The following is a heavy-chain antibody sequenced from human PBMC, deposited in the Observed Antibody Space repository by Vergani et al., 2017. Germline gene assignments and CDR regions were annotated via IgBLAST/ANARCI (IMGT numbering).Heavy chain of an antibody. Sequence: EAQLAESGGGLVQPGQSLRLSCTASGFTTGDYVMSWFRQAPGKGLEWIGFIRSKTYGATTEYAASVRGRFTISRDDSKGIAYLQMSSLKKEDTAVYRCAVXIYDYGGSRDFDYWGQGTLVVVSS. D-gene: IGHD4-23*01. J-gene: IGHJ4*02. CDR1: GFTTGDYV. V-gene: IGHV3-49*03. CDR3: AVXIYDYGGSRDFDY. CDR2: IRSKTYGATT.